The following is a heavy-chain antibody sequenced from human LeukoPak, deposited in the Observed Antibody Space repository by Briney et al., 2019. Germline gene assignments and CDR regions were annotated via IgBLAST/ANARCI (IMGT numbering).Heavy chain of an antibody. Sequence: YETLSLTCPVYGGFFSSHYWSWIRPPPGKGLEWIGESNHSGRTNHNASLKSRVTISVDTSKNQFSQKMSYLTAADTAVYYCARNPRDRGYDYGSDYWGRGILVTVSS. V-gene: IGHV4-34*01. J-gene: IGHJ4*02. D-gene: IGHD5-12*01. CDR1: GGFFSSHY. CDR3: ARNPRDRGYDYGSDY. CDR2: SNHSGRT.